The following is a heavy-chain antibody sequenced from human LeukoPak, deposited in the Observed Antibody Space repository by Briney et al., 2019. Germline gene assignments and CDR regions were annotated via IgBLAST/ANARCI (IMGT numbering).Heavy chain of an antibody. J-gene: IGHJ6*03. CDR1: GYTFTSYG. D-gene: IGHD3-22*01. Sequence: ASVKVSCKASGYTFTSYGISWVRQAPGQGLEWMGWISAYNGNTNYAQKLQGRVTMTTDTSTSTAYMELRSLRSDDTAVYYCARDAGPGSSGYYYRFYYYYYMDVRGKGTTVTVSS. CDR2: ISAYNGNT. CDR3: ARDAGPGSSGYYYRFYYYYYMDV. V-gene: IGHV1-18*01.